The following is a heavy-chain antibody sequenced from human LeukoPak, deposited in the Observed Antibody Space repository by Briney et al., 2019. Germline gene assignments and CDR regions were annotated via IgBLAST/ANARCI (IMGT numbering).Heavy chain of an antibody. CDR1: GFTVSSNY. D-gene: IGHD2-21*02. CDR2: IYSGGST. Sequence: GGSLRLSCAASGFTVSSNYMSWVRQAPGKGLEGVSVIYSGGSTYYADSVKGRLTSSRDNSKNTLYLQMNSLRAEDTAVYYCARDRQTYCGGDCYSDAFDIWGQGTMVTVSS. J-gene: IGHJ3*02. CDR3: ARDRQTYCGGDCYSDAFDI. V-gene: IGHV3-53*01.